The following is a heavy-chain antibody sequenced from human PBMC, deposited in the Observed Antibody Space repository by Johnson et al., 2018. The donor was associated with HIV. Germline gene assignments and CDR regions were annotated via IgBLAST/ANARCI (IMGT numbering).Heavy chain of an antibody. V-gene: IGHV3-30*04. D-gene: IGHD3-9*01. J-gene: IGHJ3*02. CDR2: ISYDGSNK. Sequence: VQLVESGGGVVQPGRSLRLSCAASGFTFSSYAMHWVRQAPGKGLEWVAVISYDGSNKYYADSVKGRFTISRDNSKNTLYLQMNSLRAEDTAVYYCAKDRTGFDAFDIWGQGTMVTVSS. CDR1: GFTFSSYA. CDR3: AKDRTGFDAFDI.